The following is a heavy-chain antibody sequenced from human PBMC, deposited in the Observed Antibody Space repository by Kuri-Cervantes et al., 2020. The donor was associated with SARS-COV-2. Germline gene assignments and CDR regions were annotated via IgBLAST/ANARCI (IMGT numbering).Heavy chain of an antibody. Sequence: GGSLRLSCAASGFIFSSHSMNWVRQAPGKGLEWVSAISGSGGSTYYADSVKGRFTISRDNSKNTLYLQMNSLRAEDTAVYYCAKDPRVIIAAAGDGYWGQGTLVTVSS. CDR2: ISGSGGST. D-gene: IGHD6-13*01. J-gene: IGHJ4*02. V-gene: IGHV3-23*01. CDR1: GFIFSSHS. CDR3: AKDPRVIIAAAGDGY.